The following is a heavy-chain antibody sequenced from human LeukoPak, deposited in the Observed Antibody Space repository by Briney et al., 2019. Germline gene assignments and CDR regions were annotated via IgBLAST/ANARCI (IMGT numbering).Heavy chain of an antibody. D-gene: IGHD1-26*01. V-gene: IGHV3-64D*06. CDR3: SVGPVYYFDY. CDR1: GFTFSSYA. J-gene: IGHJ4*02. Sequence: GGSLRLSCSASGFTFSSYAMHWVRQAPGKGLEYVSAISSNGGSTYYADSVKGRFTISRDNSKNTLYLQMSSLRADDTAVYYCSVGPVYYFDYWGQGTLVTVSS. CDR2: ISSNGGST.